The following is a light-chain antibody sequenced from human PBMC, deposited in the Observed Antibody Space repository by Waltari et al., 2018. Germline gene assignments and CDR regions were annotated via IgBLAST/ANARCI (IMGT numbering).Light chain of an antibody. CDR1: QAISNY. V-gene: IGKV1-16*01. J-gene: IGKJ5*01. Sequence: DIQLTQSPSSLSASVGDRVTITCRASQAISNYLAWFQQKPGMAPKSLIFSSSSLQGGIPSRFGGSGSGTDFSLTISSLQPDDFAVYYCQQYKTYPITFGQGTRLEIK. CDR2: SSS. CDR3: QQYKTYPIT.